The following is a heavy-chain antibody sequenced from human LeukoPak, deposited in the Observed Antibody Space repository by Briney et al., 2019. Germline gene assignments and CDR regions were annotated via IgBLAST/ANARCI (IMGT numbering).Heavy chain of an antibody. CDR3: AREGALSGSYHGPDFDY. J-gene: IGHJ4*02. V-gene: IGHV4-4*07. Sequence: PSETQSLTCTVSGGSISSYYWSWIRQPAGKGLEWIGRIYTSGSTNYNPSLKSRVTMSVDTSKNQFSLKLSSVTAADTAVYYCAREGALSGSYHGPDFDYWGQGTLVTVSS. CDR2: IYTSGST. CDR1: GGSISSYY. D-gene: IGHD1-26*01.